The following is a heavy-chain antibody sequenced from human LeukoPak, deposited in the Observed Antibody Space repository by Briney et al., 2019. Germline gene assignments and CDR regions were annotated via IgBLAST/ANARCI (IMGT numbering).Heavy chain of an antibody. CDR3: ARGPAGGYYDSSGYFDY. CDR1: GGSFSGYY. D-gene: IGHD3-22*01. Sequence: PSETLSLTCAVYGGSFSGYYWSWIRQPPGKGLEWIGEINHSGSTNYNPSLKSRVTISVDTSKNQFSLKLSSVTAADTAVYYCARGPAGGYYDSSGYFDYWGQGTLVTVSS. J-gene: IGHJ4*02. V-gene: IGHV4-34*01. CDR2: INHSGST.